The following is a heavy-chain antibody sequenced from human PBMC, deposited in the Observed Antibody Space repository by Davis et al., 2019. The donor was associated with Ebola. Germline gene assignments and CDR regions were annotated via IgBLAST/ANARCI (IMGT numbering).Heavy chain of an antibody. Sequence: MPSETLSLTCAVSGGSFSGYYWNWIRQPPGKGLEWIGEIIHSGSTNYNPSLKSRVTISVDTSKNHFSLKLSSVTAADTAVYYCASLGAIFGWDWFDPWGQGTLVTVSS. CDR2: IIHSGST. V-gene: IGHV4-34*12. J-gene: IGHJ5*02. D-gene: IGHD3-3*01. CDR3: ASLGAIFGWDWFDP. CDR1: GGSFSGYY.